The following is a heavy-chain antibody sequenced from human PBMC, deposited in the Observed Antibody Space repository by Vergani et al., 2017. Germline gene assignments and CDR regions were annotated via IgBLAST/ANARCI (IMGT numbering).Heavy chain of an antibody. CDR3: ARLAGYSSGWSDY. D-gene: IGHD6-19*01. CDR1: GFTFSSYE. Sequence: EVQLVESGGGLVQPGGSLRLSCAASGFTFSSYEMNWVRQAPGKGLEWVSYISSSGSTIYYADSVKGRFTISRYNAKNSLYLQMNSLRAEDTAVYYCARLAGYSSGWSDYWGQGTLVTVSS. J-gene: IGHJ4*02. V-gene: IGHV3-48*03. CDR2: ISSSGSTI.